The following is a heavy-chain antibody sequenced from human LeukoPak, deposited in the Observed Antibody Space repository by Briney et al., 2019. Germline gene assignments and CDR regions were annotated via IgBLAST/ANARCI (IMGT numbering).Heavy chain of an antibody. V-gene: IGHV3-7*01. CDR2: VNEDGSEK. CDR3: ARAGSRGSVDY. Sequence: PGRSLRLSCAASGFTFSSNWMSWVRQAPGKGLEWVANVNEDGSEKYCVDSVEGRFTISRDNAKNSLYLQMNSLRVEDTAVYYCARAGSRGSVDYWGQGTLVTVSS. CDR1: GFTFSSNW. D-gene: IGHD2-15*01. J-gene: IGHJ4*02.